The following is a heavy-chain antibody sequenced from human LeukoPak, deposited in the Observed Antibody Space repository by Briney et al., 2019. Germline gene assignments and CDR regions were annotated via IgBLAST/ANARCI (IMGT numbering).Heavy chain of an antibody. V-gene: IGHV1-2*02. CDR1: GYTFAGYY. J-gene: IGHJ5*02. D-gene: IGHD2-2*01. Sequence: ASVKVSCKASGYTFAGYYMHWVRQAPGQGLEWMGWINPNSGGTNYAQKFQGRVTMTRDTSISTAYMELSRLRSDDTAVYYCARVKLGYCSSTSCRKSNWFDPWGQGTLVTVSS. CDR3: ARVKLGYCSSTSCRKSNWFDP. CDR2: INPNSGGT.